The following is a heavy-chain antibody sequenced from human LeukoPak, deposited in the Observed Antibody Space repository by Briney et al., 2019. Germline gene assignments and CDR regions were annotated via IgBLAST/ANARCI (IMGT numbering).Heavy chain of an antibody. V-gene: IGHV1-46*01. D-gene: IGHD3-22*01. CDR3: ARDLYHDSSGHDAFDI. J-gene: IGHJ3*02. CDR2: INPSGGST. Sequence: ASVKVSCKASGYTFTSYYMHWVRQAPGQGLEWMGIINPSGGSTSYAQKFQGRVTMTRDTSTSTVYMELSSLRSEDTAVYYCARDLYHDSSGHDAFDIWGQGTMVTVSS. CDR1: GYTFTSYY.